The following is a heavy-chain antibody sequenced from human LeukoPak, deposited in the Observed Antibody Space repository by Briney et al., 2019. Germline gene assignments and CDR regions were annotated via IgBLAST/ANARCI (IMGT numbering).Heavy chain of an antibody. CDR3: AKDRGYYGVGSAGNWFDR. D-gene: IGHD3-10*01. V-gene: IGHV3-33*06. J-gene: IGHJ5*02. CDR1: GFRFNSYG. CDR2: IWYDGRNK. Sequence: PGRSLRLSCVVSGFRFNSYGMHWVRQAPGKGLEWVAVIWYDGRNKKYADSVKGRFTVSRDNAKNTLNLQMSSLRVEDTAVYYCAKDRGYYGVGSAGNWFDRWGQGTLVTVPS.